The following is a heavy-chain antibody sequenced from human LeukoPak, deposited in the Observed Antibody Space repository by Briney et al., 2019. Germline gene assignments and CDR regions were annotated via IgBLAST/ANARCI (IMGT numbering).Heavy chain of an antibody. CDR1: GGSISSGPHY. Sequence: PSETLSLTCTVSGGSISSGPHYWGWIRQPPGKGLEWIGNIYYGENTYYNPSLKSRVTISIDTSKNQFYLKLSSLTAADTAVYYCARRDGYNYPDDYWGQGTLVTVSS. V-gene: IGHV4-39*01. CDR2: IYYGENT. CDR3: ARRDGYNYPDDY. J-gene: IGHJ4*02. D-gene: IGHD5-24*01.